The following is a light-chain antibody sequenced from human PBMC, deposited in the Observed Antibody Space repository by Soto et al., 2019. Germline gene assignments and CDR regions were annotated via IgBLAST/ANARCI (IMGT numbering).Light chain of an antibody. CDR3: QQYGRAPYT. CDR1: QSVTSSY. V-gene: IGKV3-20*01. Sequence: EIVLTQSPGTLSLSPGERATLSCRASQSVTSSYLAWYQQKPGQAPRLLIYAASSRATGIPDRFSGRGSGTDFTLTISRLESEDFAVYYCQQYGRAPYTFGQGTKREIK. J-gene: IGKJ2*01. CDR2: AAS.